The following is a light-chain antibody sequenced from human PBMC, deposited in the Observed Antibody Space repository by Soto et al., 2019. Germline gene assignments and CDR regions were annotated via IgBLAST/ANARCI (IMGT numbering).Light chain of an antibody. CDR2: DAS. CDR3: QQRSSWPWT. V-gene: IGKV3-11*01. J-gene: IGKJ1*01. CDR1: QSVSSY. Sequence: EIVLTQSPATLSLSPEERATLSCRASQSVSSYLAWYQQKPGQSPRLLIYDASKRATDIPARFSGSGSGTDFTLTISSLEPEDFAVYYCQQRSSWPWTFGQGTKVEIK.